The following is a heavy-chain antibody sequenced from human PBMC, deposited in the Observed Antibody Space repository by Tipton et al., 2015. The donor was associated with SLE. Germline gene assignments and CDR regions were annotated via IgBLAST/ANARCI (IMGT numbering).Heavy chain of an antibody. J-gene: IGHJ3*02. CDR3: VLGGGGSERTDTFDI. CDR1: GASISSRNW. CDR2: IYHGGST. D-gene: IGHD2-15*01. Sequence: TLSLTCAVSGASISSRNWWSWVRQPPGKGLEWIGEIYHGGSTNYNPSLKSRVSISVDKSKNQFSLKLSSVTAADTAVYYCVLGGGGSERTDTFDIWGQGTMVTVSS. V-gene: IGHV4-4*02.